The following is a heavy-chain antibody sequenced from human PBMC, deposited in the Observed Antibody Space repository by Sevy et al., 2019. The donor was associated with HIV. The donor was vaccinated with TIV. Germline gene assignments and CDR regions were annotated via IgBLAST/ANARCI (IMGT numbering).Heavy chain of an antibody. V-gene: IGHV3-30-3*01. Sequence: GGSLRLSCAASGFTFSSYAMHWVRQAPGKGLEWVAVISYDGSNKYYADSVKGRFTISRDNSKNTLYLQMNRLRAEDTAVYYCARDEVKIVVVGGVYYYYYYGMDVWGQGTTVTVSS. CDR3: ARDEVKIVVVGGVYYYYYYGMDV. CDR1: GFTFSSYA. CDR2: ISYDGSNK. D-gene: IGHD3-22*01. J-gene: IGHJ6*02.